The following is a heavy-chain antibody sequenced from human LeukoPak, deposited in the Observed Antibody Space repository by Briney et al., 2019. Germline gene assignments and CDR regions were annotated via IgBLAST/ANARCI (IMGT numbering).Heavy chain of an antibody. Sequence: PSETVSLTCTVSGGSISSNYWSWIRQPPGKGLEWIGRISTSGSTNYNPSLKSRVTISVDTSKNQFSLKLSSVTAADTAVYYCASRYKYYDILTGYYTPSYFDYWGQGTLVTVSS. D-gene: IGHD3-9*01. CDR3: ASRYKYYDILTGYYTPSYFDY. V-gene: IGHV4-4*07. J-gene: IGHJ4*02. CDR1: GGSISSNY. CDR2: ISTSGST.